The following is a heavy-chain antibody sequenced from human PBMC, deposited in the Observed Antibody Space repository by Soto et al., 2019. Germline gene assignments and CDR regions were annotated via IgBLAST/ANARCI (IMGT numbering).Heavy chain of an antibody. Sequence: EVQLVESGGGLVQPGGSLRLSCAASGFTFSSYWMSWVRQAPGKGLEWVANIKQDGSEKYYVDSVKGRFTISRDNAKNSLYLQMNSLRAEDTAVYYCARDENVDTAMVTGVDYWGQGTLVTVSS. V-gene: IGHV3-7*01. CDR1: GFTFSSYW. D-gene: IGHD5-18*01. CDR3: ARDENVDTAMVTGVDY. J-gene: IGHJ4*02. CDR2: IKQDGSEK.